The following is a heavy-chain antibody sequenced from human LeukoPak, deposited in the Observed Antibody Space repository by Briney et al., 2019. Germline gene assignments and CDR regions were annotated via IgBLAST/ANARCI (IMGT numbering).Heavy chain of an antibody. CDR2: IKQDGSEK. CDR1: GLTFSSYW. J-gene: IGHJ4*02. V-gene: IGHV3-7*01. Sequence: PGRSLRLSCAASGLTFSSYWMSWVRQAPGKGLEWVANIKQDGSEKYYVDSVKGRFTISRDNAKNSLYLQMNSLRAEDTAVYYCARGLAFDYWGQGTLVTVSS. CDR3: ARGLAFDY.